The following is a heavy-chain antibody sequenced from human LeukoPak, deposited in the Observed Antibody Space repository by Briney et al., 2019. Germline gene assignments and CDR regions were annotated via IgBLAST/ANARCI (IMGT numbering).Heavy chain of an antibody. V-gene: IGHV1-18*01. J-gene: IGHJ6*03. CDR3: ARELSVVMSDYYYMDV. D-gene: IGHD3-22*01. Sequence: ASVKVSCKAYDYIFNNYGISWVRQAPGQGLEWMGWISVYNGNTNYAQKLQGRVTMTTDTSTSTAYMELRSLRSDDTAVYYCARELSVVMSDYYYMDVWGKGTTVTISS. CDR1: DYIFNNYG. CDR2: ISVYNGNT.